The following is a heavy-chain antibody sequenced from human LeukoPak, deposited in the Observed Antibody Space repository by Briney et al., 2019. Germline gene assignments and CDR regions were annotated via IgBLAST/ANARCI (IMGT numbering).Heavy chain of an antibody. D-gene: IGHD3-9*01. Sequence: SQTLSLTCTVSGGSISSGSYYWSWIRQPAGTGLEWIGRIYTSGSTNYNPSLKSRVTISVDTSKNQFSLKLSSVTAADTAVYYCARSHAVYDILTGLDDWGQGTLVTVSS. CDR1: GGSISSGSYY. J-gene: IGHJ4*02. V-gene: IGHV4-61*02. CDR3: ARSHAVYDILTGLDD. CDR2: IYTSGST.